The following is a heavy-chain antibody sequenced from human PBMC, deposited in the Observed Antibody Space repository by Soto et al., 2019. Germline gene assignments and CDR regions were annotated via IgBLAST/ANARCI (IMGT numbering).Heavy chain of an antibody. CDR2: INTNKGNT. J-gene: IGHJ4*02. V-gene: IGHV1-18*01. CDR1: GYTFTTFG. Sequence: GASVKVSCKTSGYTFTTFGITWVRQAPGQGLEWMGWINTNKGNTDYAQKFRGRVTMTTDTSTSTAYMELRSLRSDDTAVYYCARDNPPLGYWGQGTLVTVSS. CDR3: ARDNPPLGY.